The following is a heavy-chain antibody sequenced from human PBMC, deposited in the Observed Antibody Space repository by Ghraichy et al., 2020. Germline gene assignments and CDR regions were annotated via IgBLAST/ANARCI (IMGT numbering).Heavy chain of an antibody. V-gene: IGHV4-39*01. CDR2: LYYGENN. CDR3: ARHAGASAPKAWPSWYFDL. Sequence: SQTLSLTCTVSGGSISSSSYYWGWIRQPPGRGLEWIGSLYYGENNYYNPSLQSRVTISVDTSKNQFSLRLSSVTATDTAMYYCARHAGASAPKAWPSWYFDLWGRGTLVTVSS. CDR1: GGSISSSSYY. D-gene: IGHD1/OR15-1a*01. J-gene: IGHJ2*01.